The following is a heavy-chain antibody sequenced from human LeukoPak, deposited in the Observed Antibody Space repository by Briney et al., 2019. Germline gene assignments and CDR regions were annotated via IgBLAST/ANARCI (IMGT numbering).Heavy chain of an antibody. CDR3: ARGDSSGYYYLYEAASDI. CDR2: IYYSGST. CDR1: GGSISSYY. V-gene: IGHV4-59*01. Sequence: SETLSLTCTVSGGSISSYYWSWIRQPPGKGLEWIGYIYYSGSTNYNPSLKSRVTISVDTSKNQFSLKLSSVTAADTAVYYCARGDSSGYYYLYEAASDIWGQGTMVTVSS. J-gene: IGHJ3*02. D-gene: IGHD3-22*01.